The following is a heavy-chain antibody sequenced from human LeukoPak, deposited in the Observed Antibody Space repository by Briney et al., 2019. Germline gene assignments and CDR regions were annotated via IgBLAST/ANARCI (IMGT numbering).Heavy chain of an antibody. CDR2: ISSNGGST. D-gene: IGHD1-26*01. Sequence: GGSLRLSCAASGFTFSSYAMHWVRQAPGKGLEYVSAISSNGGSTYYANSVKGRFTISRDNSKNTLYLQMGSLRAEDMAVYYCARKPAGASAFDIWGQGTMVTVSS. CDR3: ARKPAGASAFDI. J-gene: IGHJ3*02. CDR1: GFTFSSYA. V-gene: IGHV3-64*01.